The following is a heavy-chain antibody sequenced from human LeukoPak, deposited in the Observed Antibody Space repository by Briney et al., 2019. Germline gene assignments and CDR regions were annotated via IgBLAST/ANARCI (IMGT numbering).Heavy chain of an antibody. CDR3: ARYQTYYYDSSGYYTADGFDY. Sequence: PSGTLSLTCAVSGGSISSSNWWSWVRQPPGKGLEWIGEIYHSGSTNYNPSLKSRVTISVDKSKNQFSLKLSSVTAADTAVYYCARYQTYYYDSSGYYTADGFDYGGQGTLVTVSA. V-gene: IGHV4-4*02. D-gene: IGHD3-22*01. J-gene: IGHJ4*02. CDR1: GGSISSSNW. CDR2: IYHSGST.